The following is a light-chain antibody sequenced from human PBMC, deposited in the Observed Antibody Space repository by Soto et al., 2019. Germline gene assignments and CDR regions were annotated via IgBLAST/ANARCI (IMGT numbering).Light chain of an antibody. Sequence: EIVMTQSPATLSLSPGERATLSFMASQSVSSNYLAWYQQKPGQAPRLLLYFGSNRAAGIPDRFSGSGSGTDFTLTIDSLEPEDFALFYCQQRSSWPWTFGQGTKVDIK. J-gene: IGKJ1*01. CDR2: FGS. CDR3: QQRSSWPWT. V-gene: IGKV3D-20*02. CDR1: QSVSSNY.